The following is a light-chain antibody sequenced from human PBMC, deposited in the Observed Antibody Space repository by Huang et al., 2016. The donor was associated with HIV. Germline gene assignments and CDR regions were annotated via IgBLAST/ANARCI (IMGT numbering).Light chain of an antibody. CDR2: LGS. CDR1: QRLLHSNGNNY. CDR3: MQALQTPYI. J-gene: IGKJ2*01. V-gene: IGKV2-28*01. Sequence: DIVMTQSPLSLPVTPGESASISCNSSQRLLHSNGNNYLDWYLQKPGQSPQLLIYLGSSRASGVPDRFSGSGSGTDFTLKITRVEAGDVVVYYCMQALQTPYIFGQGPNWRSN.